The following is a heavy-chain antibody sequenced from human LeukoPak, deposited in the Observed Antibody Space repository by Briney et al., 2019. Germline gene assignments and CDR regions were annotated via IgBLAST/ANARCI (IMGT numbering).Heavy chain of an antibody. D-gene: IGHD5-18*01. V-gene: IGHV4-34*01. J-gene: IGHJ4*02. Sequence: SETLSLTCAVYGGSFSGYYWSWIRQPPGKGLEWIGEINHSGSTNYNPSLKSRVTISVDTSKNQFSLKLSSVTAADTAVYYCASGSYGRSDYWGQGTLVTVSS. CDR3: ASGSYGRSDY. CDR1: GGSFSGYY. CDR2: INHSGST.